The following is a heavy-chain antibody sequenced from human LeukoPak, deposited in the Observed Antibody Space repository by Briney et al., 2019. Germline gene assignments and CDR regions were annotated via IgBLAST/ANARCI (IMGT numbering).Heavy chain of an antibody. D-gene: IGHD2-21*02. V-gene: IGHV1-2*02. Sequence: ASVKVSCKASGYTFTGYYMHWVRQAPGQGLEWMGWINPNSGGTNYAQKFQGRVTMTRHTSISTAYMELSRLRSDDTAVYYCARDVPDIVVVTAIPNWFDPWGQGTLVTVSS. CDR1: GYTFTGYY. J-gene: IGHJ5*02. CDR3: ARDVPDIVVVTAIPNWFDP. CDR2: INPNSGGT.